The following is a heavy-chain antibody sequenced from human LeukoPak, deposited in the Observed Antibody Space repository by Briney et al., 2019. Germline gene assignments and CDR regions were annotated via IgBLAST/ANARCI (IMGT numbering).Heavy chain of an antibody. CDR3: ASGVGTTGTGY. D-gene: IGHD1-1*01. CDR1: GFTFNTYS. V-gene: IGHV3-48*01. Sequence: GGSLRLSCAASGFTFNTYSMNWVRQAPGKGLEWLSYISRSSATIYYADSVKGRFTISRDDVKNSLYLQMNSLRGEDTAVYYCASGVGTTGTGYWGQGTRVTVSS. CDR2: ISRSSATI. J-gene: IGHJ4*02.